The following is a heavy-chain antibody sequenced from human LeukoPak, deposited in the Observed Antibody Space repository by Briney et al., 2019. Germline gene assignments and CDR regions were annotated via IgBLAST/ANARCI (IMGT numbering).Heavy chain of an antibody. CDR3: ARDYYGGNSIFFDY. V-gene: IGHV3-7*01. J-gene: IGHJ4*02. CDR2: IKQDGSEK. Sequence: GGSLRLSCAASGFTLSIYWMSWVRQAPGKGVEWVANIKQDGSEKYYVDSVKGRFTISRDNAKNSLYLQMDSLRAEDTAVYYCARDYYGGNSIFFDYWGQGTLVTVSS. D-gene: IGHD4-23*01. CDR1: GFTLSIYW.